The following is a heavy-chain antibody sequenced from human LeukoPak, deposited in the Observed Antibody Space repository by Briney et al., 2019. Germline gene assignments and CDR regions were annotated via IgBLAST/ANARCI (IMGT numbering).Heavy chain of an antibody. J-gene: IGHJ2*01. V-gene: IGHV4-59*12. D-gene: IGHD6-13*01. Sequence: SETLSLTCSVSGGSMDKYYWNWVRQPPGKGLEWVGYIYYSGSTNYNPSLESRVTISIDTSENQFSLRLTSATAADTAVYYCARSSSSTYRYFDLWGRGTLVTVSS. CDR2: IYYSGST. CDR1: GGSMDKYY. CDR3: ARSSSSTYRYFDL.